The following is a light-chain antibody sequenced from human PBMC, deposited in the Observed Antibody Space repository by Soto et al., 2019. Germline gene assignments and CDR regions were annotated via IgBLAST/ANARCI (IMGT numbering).Light chain of an antibody. CDR3: QQYGSSPPT. V-gene: IGKV3-20*01. CDR2: GAS. J-gene: IGKJ1*01. CDR1: QSVSSSY. Sequence: EIILTQSRGTLSLSPWERSTLSCRASQSVSSSYLAWYQQKPGQAPRLRIYGASSRATGIPDRFSGSGSGTDFTLTMSRLEPEDFAVYYCQQYGSSPPTFGQGT.